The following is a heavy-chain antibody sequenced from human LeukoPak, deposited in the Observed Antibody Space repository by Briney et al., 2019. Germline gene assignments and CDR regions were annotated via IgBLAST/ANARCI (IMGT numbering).Heavy chain of an antibody. D-gene: IGHD3-16*01. CDR1: GGSISGYY. J-gene: IGHJ4*01. CDR3: ARHGPSWGLL. V-gene: IGHV4-4*07. Sequence: PSVTLSLTCTVSGGSISGYYWSWIRQPAGKGLEWIGRIQTTATNYNPSLKGRVTMSMDTSKNQISLRLSFVTATDTAIYYCARHGPSWGLLWGHGTLVIVSS. CDR2: IQTTAT.